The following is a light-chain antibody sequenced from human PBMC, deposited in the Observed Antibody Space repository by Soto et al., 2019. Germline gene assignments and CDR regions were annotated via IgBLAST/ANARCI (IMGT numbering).Light chain of an antibody. Sequence: EIVLTQSPGTLSLSPGERATLSCRASQSVSRAYLAWYQQKPGQAPRLLMYGASSRATGIPARFSGSGSGTDFTLTISSLEPEDFAVYYCQQYGSSRTFGQGTKVDIK. CDR1: QSVSRAY. V-gene: IGKV3-20*01. CDR3: QQYGSSRT. CDR2: GAS. J-gene: IGKJ1*01.